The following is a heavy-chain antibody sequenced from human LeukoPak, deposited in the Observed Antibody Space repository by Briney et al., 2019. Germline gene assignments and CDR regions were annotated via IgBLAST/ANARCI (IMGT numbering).Heavy chain of an antibody. Sequence: SVKVSCKASGGTFSSYAISWVRQAPGQGLEWMGGIIPIFGTANYAQKFQGRVTMTRDTSISTAYMELSRLRSDDTAVYYCARLITMIVAGWFDPWGQGTLVTVSS. J-gene: IGHJ5*02. CDR1: GGTFSSYA. D-gene: IGHD3-22*01. CDR2: IIPIFGTA. CDR3: ARLITMIVAGWFDP. V-gene: IGHV1-69*05.